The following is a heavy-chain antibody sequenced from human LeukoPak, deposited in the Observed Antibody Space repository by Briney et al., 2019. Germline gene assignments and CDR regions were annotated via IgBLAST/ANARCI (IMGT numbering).Heavy chain of an antibody. V-gene: IGHV3-9*01. Sequence: GRSLRLSCAASGFTFDDYAMHWVRQAPGKGLEWVSGISWNSGSIGYADSVKGRFTISRDNAKNSLYLQMNSLRAEDTALYYCAKDRYDSGSSGRYFQHWGQGTLVTVSS. CDR3: AKDRYDSGSSGRYFQH. CDR1: GFTFDDYA. J-gene: IGHJ1*01. D-gene: IGHD3-10*01. CDR2: ISWNSGSI.